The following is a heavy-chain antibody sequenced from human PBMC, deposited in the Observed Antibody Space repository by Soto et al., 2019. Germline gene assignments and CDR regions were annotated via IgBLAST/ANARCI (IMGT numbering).Heavy chain of an antibody. D-gene: IGHD2-21*02. CDR1: GGTFSSYT. J-gene: IGHJ6*02. V-gene: IGHV1-69*02. CDR2: IIPILGIA. Sequence: QVQLVQSGAEVKKPGSSVKVSCKASGGTFSSYTISWVRQAPGQGLEWMGRIIPILGIANYAQKFQGRVTITADKSTSTASMEPISLRSEDTAVYYCARGYCGGDCDFTRPNGMDVWGQGTTVTVSS. CDR3: ARGYCGGDCDFTRPNGMDV.